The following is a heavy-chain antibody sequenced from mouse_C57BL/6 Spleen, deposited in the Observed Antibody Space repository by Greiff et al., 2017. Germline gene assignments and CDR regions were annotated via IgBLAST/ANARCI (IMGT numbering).Heavy chain of an antibody. CDR3: ARWESYWYFDV. CDR2: ISSGSSTI. D-gene: IGHD4-1*01. J-gene: IGHJ1*03. CDR1: GFTFSDYG. V-gene: IGHV5-17*01. Sequence: EVKLVGSGGGLVKPGGSLKLSCAASGFTFSDYGMHWVRQAPEKGLEWVAYISSGSSTIYYADTVKGRFTISRDNAKNTLFLQMTSLRSEDTAMYYCARWESYWYFDVWGTGTTVTVSS.